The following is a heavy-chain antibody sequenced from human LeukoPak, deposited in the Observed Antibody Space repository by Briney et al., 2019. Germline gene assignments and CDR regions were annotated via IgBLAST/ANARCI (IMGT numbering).Heavy chain of an antibody. CDR3: ARSIRDNYFDY. CDR1: SESFSGYF. CDR2: IYYSGST. V-gene: IGHV4-59*08. D-gene: IGHD3-3*02. J-gene: IGHJ4*02. Sequence: SETLSLTCAIYSESFSGYFWSWIRQPPGKGLEWIGYIYYSGSTNYNPSLKSRVTISVDTSKNQFSLKLSSVTAADTAVYYCARSIRDNYFDYWGQGTLVTVSS.